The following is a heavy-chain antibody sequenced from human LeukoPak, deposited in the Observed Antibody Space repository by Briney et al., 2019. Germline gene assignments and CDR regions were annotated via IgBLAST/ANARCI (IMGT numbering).Heavy chain of an antibody. CDR3: ATDRPGGGWSFDY. Sequence: GGSLRLSCAASGFTFSSYAMSWVRQAPGKGLEWVTFIWHDGSNKYYADSVKGRFIISRDNSKNTLYLQMNSLRPEDTAVYYCATDRPGGGWSFDYWGQGTLVIVSS. CDR1: GFTFSSYA. J-gene: IGHJ4*02. V-gene: IGHV3-30*02. D-gene: IGHD6-19*01. CDR2: IWHDGSNK.